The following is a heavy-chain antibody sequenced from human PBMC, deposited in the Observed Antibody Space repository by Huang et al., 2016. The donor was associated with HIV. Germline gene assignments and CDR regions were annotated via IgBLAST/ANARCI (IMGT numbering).Heavy chain of an antibody. J-gene: IGHJ6*03. CDR2: ISYDGSNK. CDR1: RFTFSNYA. D-gene: IGHD5-12*01. Sequence: VQLVESGGGVVQPGRSLSLSCAASRFTFSNYAMAWVRQAPGKWLEWVAVISYDGSNKYYADSVKGRFNISRDNSKNTLYLQMNSLRAEDTAVYYCARDLWLRDLYFYYYMDVWGKGTTVTVSS. V-gene: IGHV3-30-3*01. CDR3: ARDLWLRDLYFYYYMDV.